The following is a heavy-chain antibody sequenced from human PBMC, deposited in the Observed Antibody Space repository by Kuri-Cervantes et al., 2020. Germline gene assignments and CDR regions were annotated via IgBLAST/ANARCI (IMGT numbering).Heavy chain of an antibody. D-gene: IGHD3-10*01. Sequence: GGSLRLSCAASGFTFSSYGMHWVRQAPGKGLEWVAVIYSGGSTYYADSVKGRFTISRDNSKNTLYLQMNSLRAEDTAVYYCASMVRGVIIMEYYFDYWGQGTLVTVSS. J-gene: IGHJ4*02. CDR2: IYSGGST. CDR3: ASMVRGVIIMEYYFDY. V-gene: IGHV3-NL1*01. CDR1: GFTFSSYG.